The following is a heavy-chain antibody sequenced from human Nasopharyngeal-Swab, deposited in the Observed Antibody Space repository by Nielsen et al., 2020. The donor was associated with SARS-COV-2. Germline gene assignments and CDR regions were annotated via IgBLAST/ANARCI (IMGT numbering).Heavy chain of an antibody. CDR2: ISSSGSTT. D-gene: IGHD3-10*01. V-gene: IGHV3-11*01. J-gene: IGHJ6*03. CDR3: AKRVAGKYYYMDV. CDR1: GFTFSDYY. Sequence: GESLKISWAASGFTFSDYYMSWIRQAPGKGLGWVSYISSSGSTTYYAGSVKGRSTISRDNSRNTLYLQLNSLRAEDTAIYYCAKRVAGKYYYMDVWGKGTTVTVSS.